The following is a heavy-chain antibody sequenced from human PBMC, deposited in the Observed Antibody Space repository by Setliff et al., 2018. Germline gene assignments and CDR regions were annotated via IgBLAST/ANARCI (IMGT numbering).Heavy chain of an antibody. Sequence: SVKVSCKASRGTFSSYGITWVRQAPGQGLEWMGGIIPIFGTTDYAQRFQGRVTITTDESTSTAYMEMSSLRSEDTAVYYCARERGDIVSTTSYYYYMDVWGKGTTVTVSS. CDR3: ARERGDIVSTTSYYYYMDV. CDR1: RGTFSSYG. V-gene: IGHV1-69*05. CDR2: IIPIFGTT. J-gene: IGHJ6*03. D-gene: IGHD5-12*01.